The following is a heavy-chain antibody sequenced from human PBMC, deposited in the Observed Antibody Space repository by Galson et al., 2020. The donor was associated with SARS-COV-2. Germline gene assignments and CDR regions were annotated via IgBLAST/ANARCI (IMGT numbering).Heavy chain of an antibody. CDR1: GDSISNDGHY. Sequence: SETLSLTCSVSGDSISNDGHYWGWVRQPPGTGLEWIANIYYTGNTYYNPSLKSRLTISMDPSKNQFSLKLKSVTVADTAIYFCARYYSPDIALATLPYDVFDVWGQGTMVTV. D-gene: IGHD5-18*01. V-gene: IGHV4-39*01. J-gene: IGHJ3*01. CDR2: IYYTGNT. CDR3: ARYYSPDIALATLPYDVFDV.